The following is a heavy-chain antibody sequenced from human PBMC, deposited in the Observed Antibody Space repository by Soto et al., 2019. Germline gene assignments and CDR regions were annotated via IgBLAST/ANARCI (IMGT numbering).Heavy chain of an antibody. V-gene: IGHV1-18*04. CDR2: ISAYNGNT. J-gene: IGHJ4*02. Sequence: ASVKVSCKASGYTFSSYYMHWVRQAPGQGLEWMGWISAYNGNTTYAQKFQGRVTMTTDTSTSTAYMELRSLRSDGTAVYYCARDPPPPDYWGQGTLVTVSS. CDR1: GYTFSSYY. CDR3: ARDPPPPDY.